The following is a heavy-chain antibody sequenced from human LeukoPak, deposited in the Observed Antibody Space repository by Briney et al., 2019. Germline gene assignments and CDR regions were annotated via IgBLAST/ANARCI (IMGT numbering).Heavy chain of an antibody. Sequence: SETLSLTCTVSGGSISSYYWSWIRQPAGKGLEWIGRIYTSGSTNYNPSLKSRVTMSVDTSKNQFSLKLSSVTAADTAVYYCARGGRYTRDPLVVVAATNWFDPWGQGTLVTVSS. CDR2: IYTSGST. CDR3: ARGGRYTRDPLVVVAATNWFDP. D-gene: IGHD2-15*01. CDR1: GGSISSYY. V-gene: IGHV4-4*07. J-gene: IGHJ5*02.